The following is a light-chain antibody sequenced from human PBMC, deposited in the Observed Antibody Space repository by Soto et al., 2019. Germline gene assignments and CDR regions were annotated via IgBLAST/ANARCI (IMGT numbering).Light chain of an antibody. Sequence: DIQMTQSPSTLSASIGDRVTVTCRASQSISTWLAWYQQKPGKAPILLIYKASSLESGVPSRFSGSGSGTEFTLTISSLKADDLATYYCQQYYSFSTFGQGTRVEIK. CDR1: QSISTW. V-gene: IGKV1-5*03. J-gene: IGKJ1*01. CDR3: QQYYSFST. CDR2: KAS.